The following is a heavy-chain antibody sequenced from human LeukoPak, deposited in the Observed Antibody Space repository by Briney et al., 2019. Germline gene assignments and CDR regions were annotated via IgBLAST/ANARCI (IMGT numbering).Heavy chain of an antibody. CDR2: IKQDGSEK. D-gene: IGHD2-2*01. V-gene: IGHV3-7*01. CDR3: ASGSMYGAFDI. J-gene: IGHJ3*02. CDR1: GFTSSSYW. Sequence: GGSLRLSCAASGFTSSSYWLSWVRQAPGKGLEWVANIKQDGSEKYYVDSVKGRFTISRDNAKNSLYLQMNSLRAEDTAVYYCASGSMYGAFDIWGQGTMVTVSS.